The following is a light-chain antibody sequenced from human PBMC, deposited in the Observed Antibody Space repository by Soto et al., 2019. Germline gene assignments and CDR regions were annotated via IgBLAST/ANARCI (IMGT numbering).Light chain of an antibody. CDR2: KAS. CDR3: QQYNSYSRSWT. CDR1: QSISSW. V-gene: IGKV1-5*03. Sequence: DVQMTQCPSTLSASVGDRVTITCRASQSISSWLAWYQQKPGKAPKLLIYKASSLESGVPSRFSGSGSGTEFTLTISSLQPDDFATYYCQQYNSYSRSWTFGQGTKVDIK. J-gene: IGKJ1*01.